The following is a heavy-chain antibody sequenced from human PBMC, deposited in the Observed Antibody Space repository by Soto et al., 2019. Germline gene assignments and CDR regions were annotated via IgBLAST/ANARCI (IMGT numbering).Heavy chain of an antibody. J-gene: IGHJ2*01. D-gene: IGHD3-3*01. V-gene: IGHV5-51*01. CDR2: IYPGDSDT. CDR3: ASWGRNYDFWSGYYENWYFDL. CDR1: GYSFTSYW. Sequence: GESLKISCKGSGYSFTSYWIGWVRQMPGKGLEWMGVIYPGDSDTRYSPSFQGQVTISADKSISTAYLQWSSLKASDTAMYYCASWGRNYDFWSGYYENWYFDLWGRGTLVTVSS.